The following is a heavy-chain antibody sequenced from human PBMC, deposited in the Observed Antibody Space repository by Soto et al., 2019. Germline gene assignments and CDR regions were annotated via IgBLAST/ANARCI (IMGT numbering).Heavy chain of an antibody. CDR1: GGSISSYY. Sequence: QVQLQESGPGLVKPSETLSLTCTVSGGSISSYYWNWIRQPPGKGLEWIGNIYYSGSTNYNPSLKSRVTISVDTSKNPLPLKVDSVTAADTAMYYCARRGERGWFGLWGQGTLVTVSS. D-gene: IGHD3-16*01. J-gene: IGHJ5*02. CDR2: IYYSGST. CDR3: ARRGERGWFGL. V-gene: IGHV4-59*08.